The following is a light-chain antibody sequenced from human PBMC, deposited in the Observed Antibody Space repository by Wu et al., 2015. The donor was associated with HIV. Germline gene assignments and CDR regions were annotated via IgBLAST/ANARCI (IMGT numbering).Light chain of an antibody. CDR1: QGISSY. V-gene: IGKV1-9*01. J-gene: IGKJ1*01. CDR2: DAS. CDR3: QKYNTAPWT. Sequence: DIQLTQFPSFLSASVGDRVTITCRASQGISSYLAWYQQKPGKAPKLLIYDASTLQSGVPSRFSGSGSGTEFTLTISSLQPEDFATYYCQKYNTAPWTFGQGTKVEMK.